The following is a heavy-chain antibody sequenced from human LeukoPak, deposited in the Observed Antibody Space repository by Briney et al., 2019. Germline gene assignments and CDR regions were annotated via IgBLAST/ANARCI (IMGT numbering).Heavy chain of an antibody. CDR2: INHSGST. J-gene: IGHJ4*02. CDR3: ARRWVAAAGTGYYFDY. Sequence: SETLSLTCAVYGGSFSGYYWSWIRQPPGKGLEWIGEINHSGSTNYNPSLKSRVTISVDTSKTQFSLKLSSVTAADTAVYYCARRWVAAAGTGYYFDYWGQGTLVTVSS. CDR1: GGSFSGYY. D-gene: IGHD6-13*01. V-gene: IGHV4-34*01.